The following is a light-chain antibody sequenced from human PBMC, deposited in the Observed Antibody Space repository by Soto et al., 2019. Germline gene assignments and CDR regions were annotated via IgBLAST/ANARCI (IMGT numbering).Light chain of an antibody. Sequence: IVLTQSPATLSVSPGERATLSCRASQSVSSLLAWYQQKPRQAPRLLIYDTSTRATGIPARFSGSGSGTDFTLTISCLQSEDFATYYCQQYYSYPPTFGQGTKLEIK. J-gene: IGKJ2*01. CDR2: DTS. CDR1: QSVSSL. CDR3: QQYYSYPPT. V-gene: IGKV3-15*01.